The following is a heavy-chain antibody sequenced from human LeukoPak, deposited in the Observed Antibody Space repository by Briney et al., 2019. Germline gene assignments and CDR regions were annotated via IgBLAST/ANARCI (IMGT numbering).Heavy chain of an antibody. Sequence: PSETLSLTSTVSGGSISSYYWSWILQPAGKGLEWIGRIYTSGSTNYNPSLKSRVTMSVDTSKNQFSLKLSSVTAADTAVYYCARGFEDSSGYYYLYYFDYWGQGTLVTVSS. D-gene: IGHD3-22*01. CDR3: ARGFEDSSGYYYLYYFDY. V-gene: IGHV4-4*07. J-gene: IGHJ4*02. CDR1: GGSISSYY. CDR2: IYTSGST.